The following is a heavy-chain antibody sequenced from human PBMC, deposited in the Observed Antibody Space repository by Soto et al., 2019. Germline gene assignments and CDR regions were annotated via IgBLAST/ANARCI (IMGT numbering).Heavy chain of an antibody. CDR2: ISYDGTNK. J-gene: IGHJ4*02. CDR3: AKAVPPFVVVTASDY. V-gene: IGHV3-30*18. Sequence: PGGSLILPCASSGITFGDFGMHWVRQAPGKGLEWVAVISYDGTNKYYADSVKGRFTISRDNSKNTLYLQINSLRAEDTAVYYCAKAVPPFVVVTASDYWGQGTLVTVSS. CDR1: GITFGDFG. D-gene: IGHD2-21*02.